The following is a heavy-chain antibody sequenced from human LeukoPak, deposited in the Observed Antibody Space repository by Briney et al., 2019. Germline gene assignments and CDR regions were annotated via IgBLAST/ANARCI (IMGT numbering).Heavy chain of an antibody. D-gene: IGHD5-18*01. CDR1: GGSISSYY. CDR3: ARVQAYSYGYPPGWYFDY. CDR2: IYYSGST. V-gene: IGHV4-59*01. J-gene: IGHJ4*02. Sequence: SETLSLTCTVSGGSISSYYWSWIRQSPGKGLEWIGYIYYSGSTNYNPSLKSRVTISVDTSKNQFSLKLSSATAADTAVYYCARVQAYSYGYPPGWYFDYWGQGTLVTVSS.